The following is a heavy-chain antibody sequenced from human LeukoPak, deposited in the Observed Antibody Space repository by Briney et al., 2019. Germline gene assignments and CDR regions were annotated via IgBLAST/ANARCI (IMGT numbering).Heavy chain of an antibody. V-gene: IGHV1-46*01. CDR3: ALFDYYGSGSYYNGNWFDP. D-gene: IGHD3-10*01. J-gene: IGHJ5*02. CDR2: INPSGGST. CDR1: GYTFTSYY. Sequence: ASVKVSWKASGYTFTSYYMHWVRQAPEQGLEWMGIINPSGGSTSYAQKFQGRVTMTRDTSTSTVYMELSSLRSEDTAVYYCALFDYYGSGSYYNGNWFDPWGQGTLVTVSS.